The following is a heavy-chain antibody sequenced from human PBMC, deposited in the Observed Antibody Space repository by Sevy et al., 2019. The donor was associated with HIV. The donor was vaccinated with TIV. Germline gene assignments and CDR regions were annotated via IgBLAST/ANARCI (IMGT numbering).Heavy chain of an antibody. CDR3: ARDPSEEGFSYGPFDS. Sequence: SETLSLTCIVSSGSVSSGNNYWSLIRQPPGKGLEWIGYIYYSGNTKYNPSLKSRVTISIDTSKNQFSLNLTSVTAADTAGYYCARDPSEEGFSYGPFDSWGQGILVTVSS. CDR1: SGSVSSGNNY. V-gene: IGHV4-61*01. J-gene: IGHJ5*01. D-gene: IGHD5-18*01. CDR2: IYYSGNT.